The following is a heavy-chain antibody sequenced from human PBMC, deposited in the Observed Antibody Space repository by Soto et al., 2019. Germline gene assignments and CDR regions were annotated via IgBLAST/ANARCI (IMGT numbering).Heavy chain of an antibody. D-gene: IGHD6-13*01. CDR1: GFTFSSYA. Sequence: PGGSLRLSCAASGFTFSSYAMSWVRQAPGKGLEWVSAISGSGGSTYYADSVKGRFTISRHNSKNTLYLQMNSLRAEDTAVYYCARVLGYSSSRYYYYMDVWGKGTTVTVSS. CDR2: ISGSGGST. V-gene: IGHV3-23*01. CDR3: ARVLGYSSSRYYYYMDV. J-gene: IGHJ6*03.